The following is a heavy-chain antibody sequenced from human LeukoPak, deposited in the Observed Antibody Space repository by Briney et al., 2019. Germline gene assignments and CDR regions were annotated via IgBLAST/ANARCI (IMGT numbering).Heavy chain of an antibody. J-gene: IGHJ4*02. CDR3: ARSPYSSSSRYYFDY. D-gene: IGHD6-6*01. CDR1: GYTFTGYY. CDR2: INPNSGGT. Sequence: ASVEVSCKASGYTFTGYYMHWVRQAPGQGLEWMGWINPNSGGTNYAQKFQGRVTMTRDTSISTAYMELSRLRSDDTAVYYCARSPYSSSSRYYFDYWGQGTLVTVSS. V-gene: IGHV1-2*02.